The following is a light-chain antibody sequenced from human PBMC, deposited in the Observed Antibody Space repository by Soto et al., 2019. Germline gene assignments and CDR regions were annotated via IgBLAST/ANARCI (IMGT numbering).Light chain of an antibody. CDR3: QQLNSYPRA. V-gene: IGKV1-9*01. CDR1: QRISTY. CDR2: AAS. J-gene: IGKJ3*01. Sequence: DIQMTQSPSSLSGSVGDRVTIACRASQRISTYLNWYQQKPGKAPKLLIYAASTLQSGVPSRFSGSGSGTEFTLTISSLQPEDFATYYCQQLNSYPRAFGPGTKVDIK.